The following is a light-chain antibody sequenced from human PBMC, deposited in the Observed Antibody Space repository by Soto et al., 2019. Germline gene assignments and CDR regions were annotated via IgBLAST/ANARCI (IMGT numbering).Light chain of an antibody. Sequence: QSVLTQPPSVSGAPGQRVTISCTGSRSNIGAGFDVHWYQQVPGTAPKLLINGDTNRPSGVPDRFSGSKSGTSASLAITGXXXXDEADYYCQSYDSSLSXSGVFGTGTKX. V-gene: IGLV1-40*01. CDR2: GDT. CDR3: QSYDSSLSXSGV. J-gene: IGLJ1*01. CDR1: RSNIGAGFD.